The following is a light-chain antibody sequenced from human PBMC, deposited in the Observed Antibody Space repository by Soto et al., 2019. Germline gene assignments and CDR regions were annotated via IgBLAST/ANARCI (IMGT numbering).Light chain of an antibody. V-gene: IGKV3-20*01. J-gene: IGKJ4*01. CDR2: GAS. Sequence: EIVLTQSSGIPSLSPGERCPLSFKSLLSVTSNYLAWYQQKPGQAPRLLIYGASSRATGIPDRFSGSGSGTDFTLTISRLEPEDFAVYHCQQYGSSPPLSFGGGTKVDIK. CDR1: LSVTSNY. CDR3: QQYGSSPPLS.